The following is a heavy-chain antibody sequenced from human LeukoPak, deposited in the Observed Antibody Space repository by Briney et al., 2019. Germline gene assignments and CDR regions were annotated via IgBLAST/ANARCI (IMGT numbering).Heavy chain of an antibody. CDR2: IWYDGSNE. Sequence: PGGSLRLACAASGFIFRGNAMHWVRQAPGKGMEWVAIIWYDGSNEYYADSVKGRFIISRDNSKNTLYLQMNSLRVEDTAVYYCARGGISARPDYWGQGTLVTVSS. D-gene: IGHD6-6*01. J-gene: IGHJ4*02. V-gene: IGHV3-33*01. CDR1: GFIFRGNA. CDR3: ARGGISARPDY.